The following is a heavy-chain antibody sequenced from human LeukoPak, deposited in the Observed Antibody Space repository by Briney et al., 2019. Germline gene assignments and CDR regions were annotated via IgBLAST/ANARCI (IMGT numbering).Heavy chain of an antibody. Sequence: SETLSLTCAVYGGSFSGYYWSWIRQPPGKGLEWIGEINHSGSTNYNPSLKSRVTISVDTSKNQFSLKLSSVTAADTAVYYCARVGQQLVLGDDYWGQGTLVTVSS. D-gene: IGHD6-13*01. CDR2: INHSGST. V-gene: IGHV4-34*01. CDR3: ARVGQQLVLGDDY. J-gene: IGHJ4*02. CDR1: GGSFSGYY.